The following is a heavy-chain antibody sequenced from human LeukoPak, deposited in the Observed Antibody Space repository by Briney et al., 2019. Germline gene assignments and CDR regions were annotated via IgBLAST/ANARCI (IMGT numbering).Heavy chain of an antibody. CDR3: AKDRNYYDSSGYLAVWDY. CDR2: ISGSGGST. V-gene: IGHV3-23*01. D-gene: IGHD3-22*01. CDR1: GFTLSSYA. Sequence: GGSLRLSCAASGFTLSSYAMSWVRQAPGKGLEWVSAISGSGGSTYYADSVKGRFTISRDNSKNTLYLQMNSLRAEDTAVYYCAKDRNYYDSSGYLAVWDYWGQGTLVTVSS. J-gene: IGHJ4*02.